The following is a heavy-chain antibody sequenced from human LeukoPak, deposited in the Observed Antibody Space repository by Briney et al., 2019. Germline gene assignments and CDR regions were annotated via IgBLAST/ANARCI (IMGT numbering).Heavy chain of an antibody. CDR1: GGSISSSSFY. D-gene: IGHD6-13*01. CDR3: AKPTDNISRYGHYYYYMDV. J-gene: IGHJ6*03. V-gene: IGHV4-39*01. CDR2: IYHSGAT. Sequence: SETLSLTCSVSGGSISSSSFYWGWIRQPPGKGLEWIGSIYHSGATYYNPSLKGRVTISVDTSRNQFSLSVSSVTAADTAVYYCAKPTDNISRYGHYYYYMDVWGRGTTVTVSS.